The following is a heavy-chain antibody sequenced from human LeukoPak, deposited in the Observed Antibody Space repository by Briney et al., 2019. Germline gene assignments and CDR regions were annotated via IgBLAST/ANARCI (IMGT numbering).Heavy chain of an antibody. V-gene: IGHV4-59*08. D-gene: IGHD1-26*01. Sequence: PSETLSLTCTVSGGSISSYYWSWIRQPPGKGLEWIGYIYYSGSTNYNPSLKSRVTISVDTSKNQFSLKLSSVTAADTAVYYCATVGAIRYWGQGTLVTVSS. CDR1: GGSISSYY. J-gene: IGHJ4*02. CDR3: ATVGAIRY. CDR2: IYYSGST.